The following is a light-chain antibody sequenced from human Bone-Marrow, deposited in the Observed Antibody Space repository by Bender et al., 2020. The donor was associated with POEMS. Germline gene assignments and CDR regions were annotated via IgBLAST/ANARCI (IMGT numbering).Light chain of an antibody. J-gene: IGLJ3*02. Sequence: QSALTQPRSVSGSPGQSVTISCTGTNSDVGGFNYVSWYQQHPGKAPKLIIFDVSKRPSGVPDRFSGSKSGNTASLTISVLQSVDEAYYYCCSYAGSNWVFGGGTKLTVL. CDR3: CSYAGSNWV. V-gene: IGLV2-11*01. CDR2: DVS. CDR1: NSDVGGFNY.